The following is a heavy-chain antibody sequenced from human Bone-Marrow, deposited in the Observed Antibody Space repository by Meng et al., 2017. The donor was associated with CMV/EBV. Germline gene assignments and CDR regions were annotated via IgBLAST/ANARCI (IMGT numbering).Heavy chain of an antibody. CDR2: INHSGST. CDR3: ARSLGYCSGGSCYGRLPGNY. J-gene: IGHJ4*02. D-gene: IGHD2-15*01. CDR1: GGPFSGYY. V-gene: IGHV4-34*01. Sequence: SEPLSLTCAVYGGPFSGYYWSWIRQPPGKGLEWTREINHSGSTNYNPSLKSRVTISVDTSKNQFSLKLSSVTAADTAVYYRARSLGYCSGGSCYGRLPGNYWGQGTLVTVSS.